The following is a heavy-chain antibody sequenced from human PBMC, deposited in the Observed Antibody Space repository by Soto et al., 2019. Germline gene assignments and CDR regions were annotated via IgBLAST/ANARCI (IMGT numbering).Heavy chain of an antibody. Sequence: QVQLQESGPGLVKPSQTLSLTCTVSGGSISSGGYYWSWIRQHPGKGLEWIGYIYYSGSTYYNPSLKSRVTMSVDTSKNPCSLKLSSVTAADTAVYYCARDPRHVYGDYVFSDPHQCVVSYGMDVWGQGTTVTV. D-gene: IGHD4-17*01. J-gene: IGHJ6*02. CDR1: GGSISSGGYY. CDR3: ARDPRHVYGDYVFSDPHQCVVSYGMDV. V-gene: IGHV4-31*03. CDR2: IYYSGST.